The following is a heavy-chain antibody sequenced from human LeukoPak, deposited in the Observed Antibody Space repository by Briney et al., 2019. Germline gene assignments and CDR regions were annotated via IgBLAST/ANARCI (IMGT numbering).Heavy chain of an antibody. CDR1: GYTLTELS. CDR3: ASGVSAAGSFRLYYFDY. V-gene: IGHV1-24*01. CDR2: FDPEDGET. Sequence: ASVKVSCKVSGYTLTELSMHWVRQAPGKGLEWMGGFDPEDGETIYAQKFQGRVTMTEDTSTDTAYMELSSLRSEDTAVYYCASGVSAAGSFRLYYFDYWGQGTLVTVSS. J-gene: IGHJ4*02. D-gene: IGHD6-13*01.